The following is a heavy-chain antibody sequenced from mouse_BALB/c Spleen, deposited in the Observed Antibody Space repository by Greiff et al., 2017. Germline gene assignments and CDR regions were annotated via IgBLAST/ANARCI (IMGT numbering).Heavy chain of an antibody. D-gene: IGHD2-4*01. J-gene: IGHJ3*01. CDR1: GFTFSDYY. V-gene: IGHV5-4*02. CDR2: ISDGGSYT. CDR3: ASAYDYDAWFAY. Sequence: EVQLVESGGGLVKPGGSLKLSCAASGFTFSDYYMYWVRQTPEKRLEWVATISDGGSYTYYPDSVKGRFTISRDNAKNNLYLQMSSLKSEDTAMYYCASAYDYDAWFAYWGQGTLVTVSA.